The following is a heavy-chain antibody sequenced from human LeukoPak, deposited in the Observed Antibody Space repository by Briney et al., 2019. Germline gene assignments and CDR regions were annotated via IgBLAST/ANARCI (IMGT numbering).Heavy chain of an antibody. CDR3: ARERVIKGPYVYYYYMDV. CDR2: IKQDGSEK. CDR1: GFTFSSYW. J-gene: IGHJ6*03. Sequence: GGSLRLSCAASGFTFSSYWMSWVRQAPGKGLEWVANIKQDGSEKYYVDSVKGRFTISRDNAKNSLYLQMNSLRAEDAAVYYCARERVIKGPYVYYYYMDVWGKGTTVTISS. D-gene: IGHD2-21*01. V-gene: IGHV3-7*01.